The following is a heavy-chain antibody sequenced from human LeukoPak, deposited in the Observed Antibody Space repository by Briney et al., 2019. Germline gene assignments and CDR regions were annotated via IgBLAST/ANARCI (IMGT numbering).Heavy chain of an antibody. CDR1: GFTVSSDY. J-gene: IGHJ5*02. Sequence: GGSLRLSCAASGFTVSSDYISWVRQAPGKGLEWVSVIYSGGSTYYADSVKGRFTISRDKSKTTVYLQMNSLRFEDTAMYYCVRNWFDPWGQGTLVTVSS. V-gene: IGHV3-53*05. CDR2: IYSGGST. CDR3: VRNWFDP.